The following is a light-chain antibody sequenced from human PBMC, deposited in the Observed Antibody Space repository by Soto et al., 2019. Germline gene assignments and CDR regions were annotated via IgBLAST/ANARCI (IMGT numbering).Light chain of an antibody. CDR3: QQFNYFRVT. CDR1: HDIASA. V-gene: IGKV1D-13*01. J-gene: IGKJ5*01. CDR2: DAS. Sequence: AIQLTQSPSSLSASVGDRVTITCRASHDIASALAWYQQKPGKPPKLMIYDASTLEGGVPSRFSGSGSGTDFTLTISGLQPEDFATYYCQQFNYFRVTFGQGTRLVI.